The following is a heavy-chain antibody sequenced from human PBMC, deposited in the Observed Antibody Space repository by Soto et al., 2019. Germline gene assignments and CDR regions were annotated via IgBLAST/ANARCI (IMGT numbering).Heavy chain of an antibody. CDR1: GGSFSGYY. Sequence: FNTSETLSLTCAVYGGSFSGYYWSWIRQPPGKGLEWIGEINHSGSTNYNPSLKSRVTISVDTSKNQFSLKLSSVTAADTAVYYCARVKLWFGETGLDYWGQGTLVTVSS. CDR3: ARVKLWFGETGLDY. D-gene: IGHD3-10*01. J-gene: IGHJ4*02. V-gene: IGHV4-34*01. CDR2: INHSGST.